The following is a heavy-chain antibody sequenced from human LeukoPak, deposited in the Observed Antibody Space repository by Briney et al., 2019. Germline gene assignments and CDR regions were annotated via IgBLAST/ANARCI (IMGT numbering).Heavy chain of an antibody. J-gene: IGHJ4*02. V-gene: IGHV4-39*01. Sequence: SETLSLTCTVSGGCISSSSYYWGWIRQPPGKGLEWIGSIYYSGSTYYNPSLKSRVTISVDTSKNQFSLKLSSVTAADTAVYYCARGSGYYYGDFDYWGQGTLVTVSS. CDR1: GGCISSSSYY. D-gene: IGHD3-22*01. CDR2: IYYSGST. CDR3: ARGSGYYYGDFDY.